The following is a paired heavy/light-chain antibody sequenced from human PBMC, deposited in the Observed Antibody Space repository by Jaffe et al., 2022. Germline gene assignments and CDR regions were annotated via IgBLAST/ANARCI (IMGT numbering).Light chain of an antibody. J-gene: IGKJ4*01. Sequence: DIQMTQSPSSLSASVGDRVTITCRASQDLNNYLAWFQQKPGKAPKSLIYTVSILESGVPSKFSGSGSGTDFTLTISSLQPEDFATYYCLQYGTYPLTFGGGTKVEIK. CDR1: QDLNNY. CDR2: TVS. V-gene: IGKV1-16*02. CDR3: LQYGTYPLT.
Heavy chain of an antibody. Sequence: QVQLQESGPGLVKPSGTLSLTCEVSGDSITSDYWWSWVRQSPGKGLEWIGEIHPSGITNYIASLKSRVTISIDKSMNQFSLRFTSVTAADTAVYFCARRGNCGGGNCHQNYFNYWGQGTLVTVSS. J-gene: IGHJ4*02. CDR1: GDSITSDYW. CDR3: ARRGNCGGGNCHQNYFNY. CDR2: IHPSGIT. V-gene: IGHV4-4*02. D-gene: IGHD2-15*01.